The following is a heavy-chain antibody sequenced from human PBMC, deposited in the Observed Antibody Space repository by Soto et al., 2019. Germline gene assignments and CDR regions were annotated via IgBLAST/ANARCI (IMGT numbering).Heavy chain of an antibody. V-gene: IGHV2-5*02. J-gene: IGHJ5*02. CDR3: AHRPGDNWFDP. D-gene: IGHD3-10*01. CDR2: IYWDDDK. CDR1: GFSLRKSVMG. Sequence: QITLKESGPTLVKPTQTLTLTCTFSGFSLRKSVMGVGWIRQPPGQALEWLAIIYWDDDKRYTPSLKNRLTITTDTSKDRVVLTMTNMDPMDTGTYYCAHRPGDNWFDPWGQGTLVTVSS.